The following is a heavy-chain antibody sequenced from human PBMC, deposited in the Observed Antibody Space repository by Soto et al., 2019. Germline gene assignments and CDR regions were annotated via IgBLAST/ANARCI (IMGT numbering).Heavy chain of an antibody. D-gene: IGHD3-3*01. CDR2: IYYSGST. J-gene: IGHJ4*02. CDR3: ARDSLDFWSGYPNLSYYFDY. V-gene: IGHV4-30-4*01. Sequence: SETLSLTCTVSGGSISSGDYYWSWIRQPPGKGLEWIGYIYYSGSTYYNPSLKSRVTISVDTSKNQFSLKLSSVTAADTAVYYCARDSLDFWSGYPNLSYYFDYWGQGTLVTVSS. CDR1: GGSISSGDYY.